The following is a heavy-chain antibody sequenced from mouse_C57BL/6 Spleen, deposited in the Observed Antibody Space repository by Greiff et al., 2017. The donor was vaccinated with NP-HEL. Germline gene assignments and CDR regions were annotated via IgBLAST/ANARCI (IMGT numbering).Heavy chain of an antibody. D-gene: IGHD2-5*01. CDR1: GYTFTDYY. CDR2: IYPGSGNT. Sequence: QVQLQQSGAELVRPGASVKLSCKASGYTFTDYYINWVKQRPGQGLEWIARIYPGSGNTYYNEKFKGKATLTAEKSSSTAYMQLSSLTSEDSAVYFCAREAYYSNYVPMDYWGQGTSVTVSS. J-gene: IGHJ4*01. CDR3: AREAYYSNYVPMDY. V-gene: IGHV1-76*01.